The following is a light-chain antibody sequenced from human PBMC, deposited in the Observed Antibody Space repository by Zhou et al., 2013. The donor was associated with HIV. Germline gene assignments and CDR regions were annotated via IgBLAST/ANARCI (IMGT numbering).Light chain of an antibody. J-gene: IGKJ3*01. CDR1: QDIRKY. CDR2: GAS. V-gene: IGKV1-33*01. CDR3: KVI. Sequence: DIQMTQSPSSLSASVGDRVTITCQASQDIRKYLNWYQQKPGKAPKLLIYGASTLETGVPSRFSGSGSGTDFTSTTTTTTTVRRRPSVRKVIFG.